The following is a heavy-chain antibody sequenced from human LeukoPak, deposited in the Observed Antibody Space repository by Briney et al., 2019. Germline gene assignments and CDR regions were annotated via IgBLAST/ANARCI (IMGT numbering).Heavy chain of an antibody. CDR3: GRVSLYNGYDYLDY. J-gene: IGHJ4*02. V-gene: IGHV4-4*07. CDR1: GGSISSSF. D-gene: IGHD5-12*01. CDR2: VISSGST. Sequence: SETLSLTCTVSGGSISSSFWTWIRQPAGKGLEWIGRVISSGSTSYNPSLKSRVTMSVDTSKNQFSLKLSSVTAADTAVYYCGRVSLYNGYDYLDYWGQGTLVTVSA.